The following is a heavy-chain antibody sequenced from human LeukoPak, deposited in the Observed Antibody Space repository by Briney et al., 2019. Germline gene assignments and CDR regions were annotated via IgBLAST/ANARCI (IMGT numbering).Heavy chain of an antibody. CDR1: GYTFTGYY. CDR3: ARVSKADYYGSGSFDY. D-gene: IGHD3-10*01. Sequence: LAASVKVSCKASGYTFTGYYMHWVRQAPGQGLEWMGWINPNSGGTNYAQKFQGRVTMTRDTSISTAYMELSRLRSDDTAVYYCARVSKADYYGSGSFDYWGQGTLVTVSS. V-gene: IGHV1-2*03. CDR2: INPNSGGT. J-gene: IGHJ4*02.